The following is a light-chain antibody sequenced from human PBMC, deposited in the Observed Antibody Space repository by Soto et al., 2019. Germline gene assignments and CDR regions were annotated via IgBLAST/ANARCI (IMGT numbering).Light chain of an antibody. CDR2: GNS. J-gene: IGLJ1*01. CDR3: QSYASSLSGLV. V-gene: IGLV1-40*01. CDR1: SSNIGAGYD. Sequence: QSVLTQPPSVSGAPGQRVTISCTGSSSNIGAGYDVHWYQQLPGTAPKLLIYGNSNRPSGVPDRFSGSKSGTSASLAITGLQAEDEADDYCQSYASSLSGLVFGTGTKVTVL.